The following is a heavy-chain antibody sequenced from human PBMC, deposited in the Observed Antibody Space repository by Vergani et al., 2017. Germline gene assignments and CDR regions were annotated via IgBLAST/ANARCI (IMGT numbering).Heavy chain of an antibody. Sequence: QVQLVQSGAEVKKPGASVKVSCKASGYTFTDYFMHWVRQAPGQGLEWMGWINPNSGGTNNAQKFQGRVTMTRDTSISTAYMELSNLRSDDTAVCYCARVGTSSSRDYFDYWGQGTLVTVSS. D-gene: IGHD2-2*01. CDR1: GYTFTDYF. CDR3: ARVGTSSSRDYFDY. V-gene: IGHV1-2*02. CDR2: INPNSGGT. J-gene: IGHJ4*02.